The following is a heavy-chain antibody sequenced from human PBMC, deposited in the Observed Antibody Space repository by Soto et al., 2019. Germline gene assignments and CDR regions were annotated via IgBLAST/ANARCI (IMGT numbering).Heavy chain of an antibody. D-gene: IGHD5-18*01. J-gene: IGHJ6*02. CDR1: GGSLSGAY. Sequence: SETLSLTCVVYGGSLSGAYWTWIRQPPGKGLEWIGEINHSGSTNYSPSLESRVTISLDTSNNQFSLKLSSVTAADTAVYYCARGPGYSYGYSVYYYYYGMDVWGQGTTVPSP. CDR3: ARGPGYSYGYSVYYYYYGMDV. CDR2: INHSGST. V-gene: IGHV4-34*01.